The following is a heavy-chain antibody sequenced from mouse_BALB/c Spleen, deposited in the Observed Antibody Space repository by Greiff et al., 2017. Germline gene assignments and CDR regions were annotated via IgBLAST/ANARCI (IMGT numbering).Heavy chain of an antibody. J-gene: IGHJ2*01. CDR3: ARGGGNYPFDY. CDR2: INPSNGRT. V-gene: IGHV1S81*02. D-gene: IGHD2-1*01. Sequence: QVQLKQPGAELVKPGASVKLSCKASGYTFTSYWMHWVKQRPGQGLEWIGEINPSNGRTNYNEKFKSKATLTVDKSSSTAYMQLSSLTSEDSAVYYCARGGGNYPFDYWGQGTTLTVSS. CDR1: GYTFTSYW.